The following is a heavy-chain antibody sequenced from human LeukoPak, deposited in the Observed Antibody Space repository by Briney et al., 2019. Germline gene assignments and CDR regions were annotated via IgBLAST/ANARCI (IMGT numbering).Heavy chain of an antibody. Sequence: ASVKVSCKASGYTFTSYGIDWVRQAPGQGLEWMGWISVYNGNPNYAEKLQGRVTMTTDTSTSTAYMELRSLRSDDTAVYYCARESHYYDSSGFLYYYGMDVWGQGTTVTVSS. CDR3: ARESHYYDSSGFLYYYGMDV. CDR2: ISVYNGNP. V-gene: IGHV1-18*01. J-gene: IGHJ6*02. CDR1: GYTFTSYG. D-gene: IGHD3-22*01.